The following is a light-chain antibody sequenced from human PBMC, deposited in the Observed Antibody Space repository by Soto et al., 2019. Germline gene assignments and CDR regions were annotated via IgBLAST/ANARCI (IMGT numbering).Light chain of an antibody. CDR3: QQYNRYPLA. CDR1: QSISNW. V-gene: IGKV1-5*03. J-gene: IGKJ3*01. Sequence: DLQMTQSPSTLSASIGDRVIITCRASQSISNWLAWYQQKPGKAPKVLISRASTLESGVPSRFSGSGSGTEFTLTISSLQPDDFATYYCQQYNRYPLAFGPGTKVDIK. CDR2: RAS.